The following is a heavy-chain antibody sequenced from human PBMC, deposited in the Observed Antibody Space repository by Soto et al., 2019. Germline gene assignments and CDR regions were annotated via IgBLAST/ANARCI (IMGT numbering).Heavy chain of an antibody. Sequence: ASVKVSCKASGYTFTGYYMHWVRQAPGQWLEWMGWINPNSGGTNYAQKFQGRVTMTRDTSISTAYMELSRLRSDDTAVYYCAIGTPAEYNWFDPWGQGTLVTVSS. CDR1: GYTFTGYY. J-gene: IGHJ5*02. CDR2: INPNSGGT. V-gene: IGHV1-2*02. D-gene: IGHD1-1*01. CDR3: AIGTPAEYNWFDP.